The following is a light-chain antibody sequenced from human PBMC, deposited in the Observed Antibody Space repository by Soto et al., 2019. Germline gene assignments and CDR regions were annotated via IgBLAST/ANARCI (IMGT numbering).Light chain of an antibody. CDR3: QQYNSQWT. V-gene: IGKV1-5*03. CDR2: KAS. J-gene: IGKJ1*01. Sequence: DIQMTQSPSTLSASVGDRVTITFRASQSTSSYLAWYQQKPGRAPKLLIYKASSLESGVPSRFSGSGSGTEFTLTISSLQPDDFATYYCQQYNSQWTFGQGTKVDIK. CDR1: QSTSSY.